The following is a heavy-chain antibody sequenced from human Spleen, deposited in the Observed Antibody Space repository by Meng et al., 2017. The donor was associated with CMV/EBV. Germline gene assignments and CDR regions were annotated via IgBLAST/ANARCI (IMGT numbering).Heavy chain of an antibody. D-gene: IGHD6-13*01. CDR3: AREDHYSSSFDY. J-gene: IGHJ4*02. CDR2: IYSGGST. V-gene: IGHV3-53*05. CDR1: GFIVSNNY. Sequence: GESLKISCAASGFIVSNNYMIWVRQAPGKGLEWVSVIYSGGSTYYADSVKGRFTISRDNSKNTLYLQMNSLRAEDTAVYYCAREDHYSSSFDYWGQGTLVTVSS.